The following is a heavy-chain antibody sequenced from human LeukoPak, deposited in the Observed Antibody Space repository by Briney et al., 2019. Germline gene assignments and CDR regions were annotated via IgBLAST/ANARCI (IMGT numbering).Heavy chain of an antibody. CDR1: GFTVSSNY. CDR3: AREPAGTGNAFDI. D-gene: IGHD6-19*01. Sequence: PGGSLRLSCAASGFTVSSNYMSWVRQAPGKGLEWVSVIYSGGSTYYADSVKGRFTFSRDNSKNTLYLQMNSLRAEDTAVYYCAREPAGTGNAFDIWGQGTMVTVSS. CDR2: IYSGGST. J-gene: IGHJ3*02. V-gene: IGHV3-53*01.